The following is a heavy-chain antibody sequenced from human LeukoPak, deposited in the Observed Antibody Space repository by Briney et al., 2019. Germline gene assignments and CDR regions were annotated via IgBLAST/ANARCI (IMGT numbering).Heavy chain of an antibody. CDR1: GYTFTGYY. CDR3: ARGPYDSSGHQDY. CDR2: INPNSGGR. J-gene: IGHJ4*02. D-gene: IGHD3-22*01. V-gene: IGHV1-2*02. Sequence: GASVKVSCKASGYTFTGYYMHWARQAPGQGLEWMGWINPNSGGRRYAQKFQGRVTMTRDMSITTAYMELSTPTYDDTAVYYCARGPYDSSGHQDYWGQGTLVTVSS.